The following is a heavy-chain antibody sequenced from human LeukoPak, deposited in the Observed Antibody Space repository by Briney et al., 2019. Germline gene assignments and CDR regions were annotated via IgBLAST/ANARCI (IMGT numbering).Heavy chain of an antibody. D-gene: IGHD5-18*01. Sequence: ASVKVSCKASGYTFTGYYMHWVRQAPGQGLEWMGWINPNSGGTNYAQKFQGRVTMTRDTSISTAYMELSRLRSDDTAVYYCARENIQRGGYYFDYWGQGTLVTVSP. CDR1: GYTFTGYY. CDR3: ARENIQRGGYYFDY. V-gene: IGHV1-2*02. J-gene: IGHJ4*02. CDR2: INPNSGGT.